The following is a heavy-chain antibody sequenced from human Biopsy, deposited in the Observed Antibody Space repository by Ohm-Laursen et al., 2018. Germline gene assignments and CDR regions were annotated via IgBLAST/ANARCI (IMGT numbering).Heavy chain of an antibody. CDR1: GVSITAYY. J-gene: IGHJ6*02. Sequence: GTLSLACTVSGVSITAYYWSWIRQPPGKGLECIGNIHHSGSTNYNPSLKSRLTISVDTSKNQFSLKLSSVTAADTAVYYCARMDCSGGSCHYYSYGMDVWGQGTTVTVSS. CDR2: IHHSGST. D-gene: IGHD2-15*01. V-gene: IGHV4-4*09. CDR3: ARMDCSGGSCHYYSYGMDV.